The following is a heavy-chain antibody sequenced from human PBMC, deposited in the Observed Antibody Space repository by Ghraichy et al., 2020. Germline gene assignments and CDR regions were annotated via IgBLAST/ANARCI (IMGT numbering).Heavy chain of an antibody. CDR3: ARDPGPYYGSGSYPY. J-gene: IGHJ4*02. CDR1: GGPISSYY. CDR2: IYYSGST. D-gene: IGHD3-10*01. V-gene: IGHV4-59*01. Sequence: SETLSLTCTVSGGPISSYYWSWIRQPPGKGLEWIGYIYYSGSTNYNPSLKSRVTISVDTSKNQFSLKLSSVTAADTAVYYCARDPGPYYGSGSYPYWGQGTQVTVSS.